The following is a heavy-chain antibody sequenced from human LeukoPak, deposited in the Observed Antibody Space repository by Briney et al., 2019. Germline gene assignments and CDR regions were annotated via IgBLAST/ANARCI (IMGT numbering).Heavy chain of an antibody. CDR1: GFTFGDYD. J-gene: IGHJ4*02. Sequence: GGSLGLSCAASGFTFGDYDMHWVRQATGKGLEWVSAIGTAGDTYYTGSVKGRFTISRENAKNSLYLQMNSLRAGDTAVYYCARVAKERVGGVYYFDYWGQGTLVTVSS. D-gene: IGHD1-1*01. V-gene: IGHV3-13*01. CDR3: ARVAKERVGGVYYFDY. CDR2: IGTAGDT.